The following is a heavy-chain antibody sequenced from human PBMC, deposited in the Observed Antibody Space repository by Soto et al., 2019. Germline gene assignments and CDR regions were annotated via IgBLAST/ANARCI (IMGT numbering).Heavy chain of an antibody. Sequence: SQTLSLTCAISGDSVSSDSVAWNWIRQSPSRGLEWLGRTYYRSKWYNDYAVSVKSRITINSDTSKNQFSLHLNSVTPEDTAVYYCASYQTYTHCSKCFDLSGQAIL. J-gene: IGHJ5*02. CDR2: TYYRSKWYN. D-gene: IGHD3-16*01. CDR1: GDSVSSDSVA. CDR3: ASYQTYTHCSKCFDL. V-gene: IGHV6-1*01.